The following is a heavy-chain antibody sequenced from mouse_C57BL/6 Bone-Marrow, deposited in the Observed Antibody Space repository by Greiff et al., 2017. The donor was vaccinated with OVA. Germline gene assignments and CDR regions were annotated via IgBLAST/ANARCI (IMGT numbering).Heavy chain of an antibody. D-gene: IGHD3-2*02. CDR1: GYTFTDSY. Sequence: VMLQESGPELVQPGASVKISCKASGYTFTDSYINWVQQWPGQGLEWIGWIFPGSGSTSSNEKFTGKATLTVATSSSTAYMLLSSLNSEDSAVYVCAGSGYFYYAMDYWGQGTSVTVSS. J-gene: IGHJ4*01. CDR3: AGSGYFYYAMDY. CDR2: IFPGSGST. V-gene: IGHV1-75*01.